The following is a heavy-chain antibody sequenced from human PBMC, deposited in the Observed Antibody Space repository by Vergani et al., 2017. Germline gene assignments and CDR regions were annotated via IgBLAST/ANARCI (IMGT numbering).Heavy chain of an antibody. V-gene: IGHV1-46*01. CDR2: INPSVGST. CDR3: ARGRGDTAIFMDY. D-gene: IGHD5-18*01. CDR1: GYTFTSYY. J-gene: IGHJ4*02. Sequence: QVQLVPSGAEVKKPGASVKVSCKASGYTFTSYYMHWVRQAPGQGLEWMGIINPSVGSTSYAQKFQGKVTMTRDTSTSTVYMELSSLRSEDTVVYYCARGRGDTAIFMDYWSQGTLVTVSS.